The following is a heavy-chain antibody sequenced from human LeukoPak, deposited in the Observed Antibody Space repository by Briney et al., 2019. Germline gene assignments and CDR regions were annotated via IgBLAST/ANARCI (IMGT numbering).Heavy chain of an antibody. J-gene: IGHJ4*02. CDR2: IYYSGST. D-gene: IGHD6-6*01. Sequence: SETLSLTCTVSSGSISGSDYYWCWIRQPPGKGLEWIGSIYYSGSTYYNPSLKSRVTISVDTSKNQFSLKLSSVTAADTAVYYCARLPRIAARPYYFDYWGQGTLVTVSS. V-gene: IGHV4-39*01. CDR1: SGSISGSDYY. CDR3: ARLPRIAARPYYFDY.